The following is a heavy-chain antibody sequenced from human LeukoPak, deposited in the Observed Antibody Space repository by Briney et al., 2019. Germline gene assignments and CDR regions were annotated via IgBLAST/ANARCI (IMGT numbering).Heavy chain of an antibody. Sequence: SETLSLTCTVSGGSISSGDYYWSWIRQPPGKGPEWIGYIYYSGSTYYNPSLKSRVTISVDTSKNQFSLKLSSVTAADTAVYYCARVGGISLNWFDPWGQGTLVTVSS. CDR3: ARVGGISLNWFDP. V-gene: IGHV4-30-4*01. J-gene: IGHJ5*02. D-gene: IGHD1-26*01. CDR1: GGSISSGDYY. CDR2: IYYSGST.